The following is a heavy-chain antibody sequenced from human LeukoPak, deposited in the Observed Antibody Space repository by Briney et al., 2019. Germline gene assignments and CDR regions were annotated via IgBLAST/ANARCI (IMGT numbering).Heavy chain of an antibody. CDR1: GFTFSSYE. V-gene: IGHV3-72*01. J-gene: IGHJ6*03. D-gene: IGHD3-10*01. Sequence: PGGSLRLSCAASGFTFSSYEMNWVRQAPGKGLEWVGCSRNKANSYSTTFGKSVKGRLTISRDESENSLYLQLNSLKTEDTGVYYCVRLSRGAMNYYMDVWGKGTTVTISS. CDR3: VRLSRGAMNYYMDV. CDR2: SRNKANSYST.